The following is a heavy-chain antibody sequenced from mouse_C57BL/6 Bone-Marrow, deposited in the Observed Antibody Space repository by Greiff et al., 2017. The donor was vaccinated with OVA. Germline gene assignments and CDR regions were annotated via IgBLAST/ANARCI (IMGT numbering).Heavy chain of an antibody. J-gene: IGHJ3*01. CDR3: AREGALYYGYDGGFAY. CDR1: GYTFTSYT. CDR2: INPSSGYT. Sequence: VQVVESGAELARPGASVKMSCKASGYTFTSYTMHWVKQRPGQGLEWIGYINPSSGYTKYNQKFKDKATLTADKSSSTAYMQLSSLTSEDSAVYYCAREGALYYGYDGGFAYWGQGTLVTVSA. D-gene: IGHD2-2*01. V-gene: IGHV1-4*01.